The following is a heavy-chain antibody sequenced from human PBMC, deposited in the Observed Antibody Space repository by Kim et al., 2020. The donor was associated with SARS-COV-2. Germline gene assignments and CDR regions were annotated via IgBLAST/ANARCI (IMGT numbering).Heavy chain of an antibody. D-gene: IGHD6-13*01. CDR3: ARLADSRLSA. CDR2: TL. V-gene: IGHV1-69*01. Sequence: TLYYAQNFQGRLTITADESASTSYMELTGLTSEDTAVYYCARLADSRLSAWGQGTLVTVSS. J-gene: IGHJ5*02.